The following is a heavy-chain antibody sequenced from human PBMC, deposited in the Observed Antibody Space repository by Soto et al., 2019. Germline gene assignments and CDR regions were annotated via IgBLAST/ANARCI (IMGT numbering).Heavy chain of an antibody. CDR2: VKSDGSRI. CDR3: ARESLKTLVSGAFDV. D-gene: IGHD3-10*01. Sequence: EVQLVESGGGLVQPGGYRRLACVTSGFNLESHWMHWVRQGPGKGLAWVSRVKSDGSRIRYGDFVRGRFTISRDNAKNTLFLQMDSLTADDTGVYFCARESLKTLVSGAFDVWGQG. CDR1: GFNLESHW. J-gene: IGHJ3*01. V-gene: IGHV3-74*01.